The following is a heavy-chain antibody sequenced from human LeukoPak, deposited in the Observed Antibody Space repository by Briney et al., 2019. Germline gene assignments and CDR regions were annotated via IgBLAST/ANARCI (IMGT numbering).Heavy chain of an antibody. CDR3: AKEFAYYDFWSGYCFDY. D-gene: IGHD3-3*01. V-gene: IGHV3-30*18. Sequence: PGGSLRLSCAASGFTFSSYGMHWVRQAPGKGLEWMAVISYDRSNKYYADSVKGRFTISRDNSKNTLYLQMNSLRAEDTAVYYCAKEFAYYDFWSGYCFDYWGQGTLVTVSS. J-gene: IGHJ4*02. CDR2: ISYDRSNK. CDR1: GFTFSSYG.